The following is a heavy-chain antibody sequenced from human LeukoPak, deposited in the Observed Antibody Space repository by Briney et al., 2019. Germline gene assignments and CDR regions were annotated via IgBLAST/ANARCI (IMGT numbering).Heavy chain of an antibody. D-gene: IGHD6-13*01. V-gene: IGHV4-4*07. CDR2: IDTSGNT. J-gene: IGHJ2*01. Sequence: SETLSLTCTVSGGSISSYYWSWIRQLAGKGLEWIGRIDTSGNTNYKPSLKSRVTMSVDTSKNQFSLKLNSVTAADTAVYYCARVSSSWYRDWYFDLWGRGTLVTVSS. CDR3: ARVSSSWYRDWYFDL. CDR1: GGSISSYY.